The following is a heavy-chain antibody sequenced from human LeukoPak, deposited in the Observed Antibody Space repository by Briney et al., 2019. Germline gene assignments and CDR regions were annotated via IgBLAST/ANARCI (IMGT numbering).Heavy chain of an antibody. J-gene: IGHJ4*02. Sequence: SGTLSLTCTVSGGSICSYYWSWIRQPPGKGLEWIGYIYYSGSTNYNPSLKSRGTISVDTSKNQFSLKLSSVTAADTAVYYCGAAAENYFDYWGQGTLVTVSS. CDR1: GGSICSYY. CDR3: GAAAENYFDY. D-gene: IGHD6-13*01. CDR2: IYYSGST. V-gene: IGHV4-59*01.